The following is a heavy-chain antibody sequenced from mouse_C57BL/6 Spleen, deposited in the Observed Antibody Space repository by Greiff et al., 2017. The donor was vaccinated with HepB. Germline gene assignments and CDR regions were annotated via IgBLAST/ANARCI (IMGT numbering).Heavy chain of an antibody. Sequence: VQLQQPGAELVKPGASVKLSCKASGYTFTSYWMQWVKQRPGQGLEWIGEIDPSDSYTNYNHKFKGKATLTVDTPSSTAYMQLSSLTSEDSAVYYCGRSGGNCGGYWGQGTLVTVSA. CDR2: IDPSDSYT. J-gene: IGHJ3*01. CDR1: GYTFTSYW. V-gene: IGHV1-50*01. CDR3: GRSGGNCGGY. D-gene: IGHD2-1*01.